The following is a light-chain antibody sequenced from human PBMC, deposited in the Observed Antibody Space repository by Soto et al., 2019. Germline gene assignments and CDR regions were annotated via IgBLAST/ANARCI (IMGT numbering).Light chain of an antibody. CDR1: QSINSW. Sequence: DIEMSQSPSSLSASVGDRVTITCRASQSINSWLAWYQQRPGKAPKLLIYDASSLESGVPSRFSGSGSGTEFTLTINNLQPDDFATYYCQQYNYYSTFGQGTKVDIK. CDR2: DAS. V-gene: IGKV1-5*01. J-gene: IGKJ1*01. CDR3: QQYNYYST.